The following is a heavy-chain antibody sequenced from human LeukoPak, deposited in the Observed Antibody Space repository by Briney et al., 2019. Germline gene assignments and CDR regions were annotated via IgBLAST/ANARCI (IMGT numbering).Heavy chain of an antibody. CDR2: IYSSGST. V-gene: IGHV4-4*07. CDR3: ARAPYSSSLYYYGVDV. D-gene: IGHD6-13*01. Sequence: PSETLSITCTVSGGSISSYYWSWIRQPAGKGLEWISHIYSSGSTNYNPSLQSRVTMSVDTSKNQFSLKLSSVTAAYTAVYYCARAPYSSSLYYYGVDVWGQGTTVTVSS. CDR1: GGSISSYY. J-gene: IGHJ6*02.